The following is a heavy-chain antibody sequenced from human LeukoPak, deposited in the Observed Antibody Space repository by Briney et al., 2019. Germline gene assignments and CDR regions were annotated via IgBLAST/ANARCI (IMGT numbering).Heavy chain of an antibody. CDR2: IYYSGST. D-gene: IGHD3-16*01. J-gene: IGHJ3*02. V-gene: IGHV4-38-2*02. CDR3: ARRTGYDYVWGSYAFDI. Sequence: PSETLSLTCTVSGYSISSGYYWGWIRQPPGKGLEWIGSIYYSGSTYYNPSLKSRVTISVDTSKNQFSLKLSSVTAADTAVYYCARRTGYDYVWGSYAFDIWGQGTMVTVSS. CDR1: GYSISSGYY.